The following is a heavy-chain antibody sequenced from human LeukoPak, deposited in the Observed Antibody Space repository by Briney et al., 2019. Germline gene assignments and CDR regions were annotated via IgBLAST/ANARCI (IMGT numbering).Heavy chain of an antibody. D-gene: IGHD6-13*01. CDR1: GGSISSYH. V-gene: IGHV4-59*01. CDR3: ASRSSSWPPYFDY. Sequence: PSETLSLTCTVSGGSISSYHWSWIRQPPGKGLEWIGYIYYSGSTNYSPSLKSRVTISVDTSKNQFSLKLSSVTAADTAVYYCASRSSSWPPYFDYWGQGTLVTVSS. J-gene: IGHJ4*02. CDR2: IYYSGST.